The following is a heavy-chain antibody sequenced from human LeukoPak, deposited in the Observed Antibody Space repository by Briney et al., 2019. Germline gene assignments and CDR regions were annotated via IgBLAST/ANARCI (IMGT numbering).Heavy chain of an antibody. V-gene: IGHV3-30*18. CDR1: GFSFSDSG. CDR3: AKVGYADCGANRCPNY. J-gene: IGHJ4*02. CDR2: ISFDGNKK. D-gene: IGHD2-21*01. Sequence: PGGSLRLSCAASGFSFSDSGMHWVRQAPGKGLEWLAVISFDGNKKYYADSVKGRFTISRDNSENTVYLQINSLRAEDTAIYYCAKVGYADCGANRCPNYWGRGTLVTVSS.